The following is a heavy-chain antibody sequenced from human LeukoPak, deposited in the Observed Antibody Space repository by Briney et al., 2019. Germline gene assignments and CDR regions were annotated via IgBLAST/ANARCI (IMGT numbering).Heavy chain of an antibody. CDR2: IYHSGST. Sequence: SSETLSLTCAVSGYPMSSGYYWGWIRQRPGKGLEWIGSIYHSGSTYYKPSLKSRVTISVDTSKNQFSLKLSSVTAADTAVYYCARDMGSGSYYTTPPYYYYGMDVWGKGTTVTVSS. D-gene: IGHD3-10*01. V-gene: IGHV4-38-2*02. J-gene: IGHJ6*04. CDR1: GYPMSSGYY. CDR3: ARDMGSGSYYTTPPYYYYGMDV.